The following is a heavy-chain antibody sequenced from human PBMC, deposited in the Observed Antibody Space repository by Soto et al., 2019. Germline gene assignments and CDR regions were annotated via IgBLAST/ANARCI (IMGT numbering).Heavy chain of an antibody. CDR2: IYYSGST. Sequence: SETLSLTCTVSGGSISSGGYYWSWIRQHPGKGLEWIGYIYYSGSTYYNPSLKSRVIISVDTSKNQFSLKLSSVTAADTAVYYCARDRRSYYDILTGASYGMDVWGQGTTVTVSS. D-gene: IGHD3-9*01. CDR3: ARDRRSYYDILTGASYGMDV. J-gene: IGHJ6*02. CDR1: GGSISSGGYY. V-gene: IGHV4-31*03.